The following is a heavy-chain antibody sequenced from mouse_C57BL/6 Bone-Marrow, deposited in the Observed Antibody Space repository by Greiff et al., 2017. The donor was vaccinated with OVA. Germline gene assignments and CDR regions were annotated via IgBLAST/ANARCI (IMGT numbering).Heavy chain of an antibody. D-gene: IGHD1-1*01. Sequence: EVKLQESGGGLVQPGGSMKLSCVASGFTFSNYWMTWVRQSPEKGLEWVAQIRLKSDNYATHYAESVKGRFTISREESKSSVYLQMNNLRAEDTGVYYCAGGYYGSSNVGGSMDYWGQGTSVTVSS. J-gene: IGHJ4*01. CDR1: GFTFSNYW. V-gene: IGHV6-3*01. CDR2: IRLKSDNYAT. CDR3: AGGYYGSSNVGGSMDY.